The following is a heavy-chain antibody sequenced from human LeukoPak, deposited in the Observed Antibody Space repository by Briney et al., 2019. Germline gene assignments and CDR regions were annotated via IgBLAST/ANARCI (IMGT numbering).Heavy chain of an antibody. D-gene: IGHD2-2*01. V-gene: IGHV3-48*03. J-gene: IGHJ4*02. CDR1: GFTFSSYE. CDR2: ISSSGSTI. Sequence: GGSLRLSCAASGFTFSSYEMNWVRQAPGKGLEWVSYISSSGSTIYYADSVKGRFTISRDNSKNTLYLQMNSLRAEDTAVYYCAKVLYQRKYYFDYWGQGTLVTVSS. CDR3: AKVLYQRKYYFDY.